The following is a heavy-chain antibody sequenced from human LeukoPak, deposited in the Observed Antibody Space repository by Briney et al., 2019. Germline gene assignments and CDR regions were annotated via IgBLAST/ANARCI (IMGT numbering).Heavy chain of an antibody. CDR1: GLTFSSYG. V-gene: IGHV3-30*18. D-gene: IGHD3-22*01. CDR2: ISYDGSNK. CDR3: AKGYYYGSGGRSPGDF. J-gene: IGHJ4*02. Sequence: GGSLRLSCAASGLTFSSYGMHWVRQAPGKGLDCVAFISYDGSNKYYADFVRGRFTISRDISKNTLYLQMDSLRVEDTAVYYCAKGYYYGSGGRSPGDFWGQGTLVSVSS.